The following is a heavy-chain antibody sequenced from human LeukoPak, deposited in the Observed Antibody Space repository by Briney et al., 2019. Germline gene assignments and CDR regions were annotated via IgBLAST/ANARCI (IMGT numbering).Heavy chain of an antibody. CDR3: ARDLGNRVATTPDH. CDR1: GYTFTSYG. J-gene: IGHJ4*02. V-gene: IGHV1-18*01. D-gene: IGHD5-12*01. CDR2: ISAYAGKT. Sequence: ASVKVSCKAYGYTFTSYGITWVRQAPGQGAEWMGWISAYAGKTEYAQKFQGRVTMTTDTSTNTAYMELRSLGSDDTAVYYCARDLGNRVATTPDHWGQGTLVTVSS.